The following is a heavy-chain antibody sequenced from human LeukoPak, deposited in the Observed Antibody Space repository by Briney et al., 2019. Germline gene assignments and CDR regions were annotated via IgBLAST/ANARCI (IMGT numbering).Heavy chain of an antibody. Sequence: AGGSLRLSCAASGFTFSDYYMSWIRQAPGKGLEWVSYISSSGTTIYYADSVKGRFTISRDNAKNSLYLQMNSLRAEDTAVYYCARGSTNYYDSSGYYPGWGQGTLVTVSS. CDR3: ARGSTNYYDSSGYYPG. J-gene: IGHJ4*02. CDR2: ISSSGTTI. CDR1: GFTFSDYY. D-gene: IGHD3-22*01. V-gene: IGHV3-11*04.